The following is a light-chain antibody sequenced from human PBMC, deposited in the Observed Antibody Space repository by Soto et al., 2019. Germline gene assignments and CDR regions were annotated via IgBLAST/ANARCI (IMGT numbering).Light chain of an antibody. J-gene: IGKJ2*01. V-gene: IGKV1-5*03. CDR2: KAS. CDR1: QSISSW. CDR3: QEYKSYST. Sequence: DIPMTQSPSTLSASVGDRVTITCRASQSISSWLAWYQQKPGKAPKLLIYKASSLESGVPSRFGGSGSGTEFTLTISSLQPDDFATYYCQEYKSYSTFGQGTKLEIK.